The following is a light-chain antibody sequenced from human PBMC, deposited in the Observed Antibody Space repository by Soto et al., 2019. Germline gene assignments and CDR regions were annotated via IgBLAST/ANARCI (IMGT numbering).Light chain of an antibody. CDR2: GNN. V-gene: IGLV1-47*01. J-gene: IGLJ2*01. CDR1: GSNIGSNH. CDR3: AAWDDSLSGVV. Sequence: QPVLTQPPSASGTPGQRVTISCSGSGSNIGSNHVYWYQQLPGTAPKLLIYGNNERPSGVPDRFSGSRSGTSASLAIRGLRSEDEADYHCAAWDDSLSGVVFGGGTKLTVL.